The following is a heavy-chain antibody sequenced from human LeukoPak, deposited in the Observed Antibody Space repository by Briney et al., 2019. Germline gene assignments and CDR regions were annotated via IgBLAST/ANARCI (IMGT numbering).Heavy chain of an antibody. V-gene: IGHV3-23*01. Sequence: GGSLTLPCAASGLTFSSYAMSWVRQAPGKGLEWVSAISGRGGSTYYADSVKGRFTISREHYKHPLYLQMDSLRAEDTAVYYCAKDTVEYYYDSSGYNWGQGTLVTVSS. CDR1: GLTFSSYA. CDR3: AKDTVEYYYDSSGYN. D-gene: IGHD3-22*01. J-gene: IGHJ4*02. CDR2: ISGRGGST.